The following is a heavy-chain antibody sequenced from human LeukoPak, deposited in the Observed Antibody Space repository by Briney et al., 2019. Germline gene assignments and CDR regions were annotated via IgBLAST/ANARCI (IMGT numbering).Heavy chain of an antibody. Sequence: GSLKLPCSTSGFTFNCSAIHWVRPASGKGLEWVGRIRSKANSYATTDVASVKGRFTISRDDSKNTAYLEMSGLKTEDTAVYYCTRPSYDSSVSGVVYWGQGTLVTVSS. V-gene: IGHV3-73*01. CDR1: GFTFNCSA. D-gene: IGHD3-22*01. CDR2: IRSKANSYAT. J-gene: IGHJ4*02. CDR3: TRPSYDSSVSGVVY.